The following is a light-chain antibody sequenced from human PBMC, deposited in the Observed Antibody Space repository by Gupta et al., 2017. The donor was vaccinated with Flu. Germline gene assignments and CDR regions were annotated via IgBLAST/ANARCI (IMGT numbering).Light chain of an antibody. CDR2: SNN. J-gene: IGLJ1*01. CDR3: AAWDDSLNGPYV. V-gene: IGLV1-44*01. CDR1: SSNIGSNT. Sequence: QSVLTQPPSASGTPGQRVTISCSGSSSNIGSNTVNWYQQLPGTAPKLLIYSNNQRPSGGPDRFSGSKSGTSASLAISGLQSEDEADYYCAAWDDSLNGPYVFGTGTKVTVL.